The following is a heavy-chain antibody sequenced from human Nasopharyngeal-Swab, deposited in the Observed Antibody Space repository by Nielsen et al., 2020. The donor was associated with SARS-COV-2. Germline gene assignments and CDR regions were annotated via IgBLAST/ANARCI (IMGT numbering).Heavy chain of an antibody. J-gene: IGHJ6*02. CDR1: GGTFSSYA. V-gene: IGHV1-69*13. Sequence: SSVNVSCQASGGTFSSYAICWVRQAPGQGLEWMGGIIPIFGTANYAQKFQGRVTITADESTSTAYMELSSMRSEDKAVYYCARQSEYYYYYYGMDVWGQGTTVIVSS. CDR2: IIPIFGTA. CDR3: ARQSEYYYYYYGMDV.